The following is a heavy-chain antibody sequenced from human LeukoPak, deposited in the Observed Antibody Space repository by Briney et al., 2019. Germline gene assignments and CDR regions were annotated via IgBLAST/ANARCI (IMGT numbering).Heavy chain of an antibody. CDR2: IYTSGST. CDR1: GGSISSGSYY. V-gene: IGHV4-61*02. Sequence: SQTLSLTCTVSGGSISSGSYYWSWIRQPAGKGLEWIGRIYTSGSTNYNPSLKSRVTISVDTSKNQFSLKLSSVTAADTAVYYCARVSGERDGPYDYWGQGTLVTVSS. CDR3: ARVSGERDGPYDY. D-gene: IGHD5-24*01. J-gene: IGHJ4*02.